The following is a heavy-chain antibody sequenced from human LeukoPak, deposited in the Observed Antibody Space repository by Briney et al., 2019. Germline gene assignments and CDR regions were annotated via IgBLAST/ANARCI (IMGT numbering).Heavy chain of an antibody. CDR2: IKKKADGGAI. CDR1: GFTFSNTW. J-gene: IGHJ4*02. CDR3: TTSLYYSDSTLYFH. D-gene: IGHD3-22*01. Sequence: PGGSLRLSCAGSGFTFSNTWMSWVRQAPGKGLEWVGRIKKKADGGAIDYAAPVKDRFTISRDDSQTTLYLQMNSLRTEDTAVYYCTTSLYYSDSTLYFHWGQGTLVTVSS. V-gene: IGHV3-15*01.